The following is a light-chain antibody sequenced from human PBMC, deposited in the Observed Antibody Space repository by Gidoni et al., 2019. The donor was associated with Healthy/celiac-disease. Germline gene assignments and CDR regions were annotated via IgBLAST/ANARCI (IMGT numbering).Light chain of an antibody. CDR1: QSVLYSSNNKNY. CDR3: QQYYSIPLT. Sequence: DIVMTQSPDSLAVSLGERATIHCKSSQSVLYSSNNKNYLAWYQQKPGQFPKLLIYWASTRESGVPDRFSGSGSGTDFTLTISSLQAEDVAIYYCQQYYSIPLTFXXXTRLEIK. J-gene: IGKJ5*01. CDR2: WAS. V-gene: IGKV4-1*01.